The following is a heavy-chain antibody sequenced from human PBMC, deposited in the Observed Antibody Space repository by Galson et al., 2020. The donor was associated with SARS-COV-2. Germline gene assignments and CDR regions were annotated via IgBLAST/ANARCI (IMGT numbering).Heavy chain of an antibody. D-gene: IGHD4-17*01. J-gene: IGHJ4*02. CDR3: ARDLGLVTTCYFDY. V-gene: IGHV3-7*04. CDR1: GFTFSRYW. Sequence: GGSLRLSCAASGFTFSRYWMSWVRQAPGKGLELVANINQDGSDQNYVDSVKGRFTISRDNAKNSLYLQMNSLRAEDTAVYSCARDLGLVTTCYFDYWGQGNLVTVSS. CDR2: INQDGSDQ.